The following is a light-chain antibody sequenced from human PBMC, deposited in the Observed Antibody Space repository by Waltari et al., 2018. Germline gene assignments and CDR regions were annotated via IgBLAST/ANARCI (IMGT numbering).Light chain of an antibody. V-gene: IGLV8-61*01. Sequence: QTVVTQQSSFSLSPGGTVTLTCGLTSGPVSTNHTSRWHQQTPGQPPRTLIYRTNTRSSGVPDRFSGSIVGNKAALTITGAQADDESDYYCGLHMGSGIWVFGGGTKLTVL. J-gene: IGLJ3*02. CDR3: GLHMGSGIWV. CDR2: RTN. CDR1: SGPVSTNHT.